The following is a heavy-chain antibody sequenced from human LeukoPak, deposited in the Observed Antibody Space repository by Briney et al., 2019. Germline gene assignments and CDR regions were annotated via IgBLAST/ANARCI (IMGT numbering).Heavy chain of an antibody. CDR2: ISGSGGST. V-gene: IGHV3-23*01. CDR3: ALPGHYYDSSVPRD. D-gene: IGHD3-22*01. Sequence: PGGSLRLSCSASGFTFSTYWMSWVRQAPGKGLEWVSAISGSGGSTYYADSVKGRFTISRDNSKNTLYLQMNSLRAEDTAVYYCALPGHYYDSSVPRDWGQGTLVTVSS. CDR1: GFTFSTYW. J-gene: IGHJ4*02.